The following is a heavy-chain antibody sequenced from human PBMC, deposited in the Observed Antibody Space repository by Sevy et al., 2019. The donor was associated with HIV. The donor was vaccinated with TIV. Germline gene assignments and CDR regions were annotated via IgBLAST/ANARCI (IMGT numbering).Heavy chain of an antibody. J-gene: IGHJ4*02. V-gene: IGHV3-30*18. CDR1: GFTFSSFD. CDR2: ISNDGSNK. CDR3: AKDRLGSYERLFHY. D-gene: IGHD5-12*01. Sequence: GGSLRLSCVVSGFTFSSFDMHWGRQAPGKGLEWVAFISNDGSNKYYEDSVKGRVTISRDNSKNTLYLQMNSLRAEDTAAYYCAKDRLGSYERLFHYWCQGTLVTVSS.